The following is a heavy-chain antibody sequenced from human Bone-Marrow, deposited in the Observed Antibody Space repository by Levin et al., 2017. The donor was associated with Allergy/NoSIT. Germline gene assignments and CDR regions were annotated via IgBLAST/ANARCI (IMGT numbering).Heavy chain of an antibody. CDR2: IYTGGST. J-gene: IGHJ5*02. Sequence: SETLSLTCTVAGGSITSGDYYWSWIRQPAGKGLEWIGRIYTGGSTDYNASLESRVTISLDTSRSQFSLKMRSVTAADTAIYCCARDSGSNWTDRLGLGWFDPWGQGTLVTVSS. CDR3: ARDSGSNWTDRLGLGWFDP. CDR1: GGSITSGDYY. V-gene: IGHV4-61*02. D-gene: IGHD1-1*01.